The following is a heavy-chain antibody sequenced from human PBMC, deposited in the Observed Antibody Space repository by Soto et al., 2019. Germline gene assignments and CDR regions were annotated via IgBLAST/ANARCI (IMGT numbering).Heavy chain of an antibody. CDR3: ARQPATTYGSAGPPDV. Sequence: SETLSLTCTVSGGSVSSGSYYWSWIRQPPGKGLECVGYIYYSGSTNYNPSLKSRVTISIDTSKNQFSLKLSSVTAADTAVYYCARQPATTYGSAGPPDVWGQGTTVTVSS. CDR2: IYYSGST. CDR1: GGSVSSGSYY. D-gene: IGHD3-10*01. J-gene: IGHJ6*02. V-gene: IGHV4-61*01.